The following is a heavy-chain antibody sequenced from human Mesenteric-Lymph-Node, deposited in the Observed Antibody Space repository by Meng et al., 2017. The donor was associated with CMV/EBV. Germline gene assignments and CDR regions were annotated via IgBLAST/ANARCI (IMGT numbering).Heavy chain of an antibody. CDR3: ARDVGFGELNFDY. D-gene: IGHD3-10*01. CDR2: IYYSGST. V-gene: IGHV4-61*01. Sequence: SGCFVRSGRYYWSWIRQPPGKGLEWIGYIYYSGSTNYNPSLKSRVTISVDTSKNQFSLKLSSVTAADTAVYYCARDVGFGELNFDYWGQGTLVTVSS. J-gene: IGHJ4*02. CDR1: GCFVRSGRYY.